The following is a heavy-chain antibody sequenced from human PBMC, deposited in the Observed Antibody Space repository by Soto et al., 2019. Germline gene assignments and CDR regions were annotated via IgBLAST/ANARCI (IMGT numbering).Heavy chain of an antibody. CDR1: GYTFTSYG. D-gene: IGHD4-17*01. V-gene: IGHV1-3*01. CDR3: ARDLRYGDYLDAFDI. J-gene: IGHJ3*02. Sequence: GASVKVSCKASGYTFTSYGISWVRQAPGQGLEWMGWINAGNGNTKYSQKFQGRVTITRDTSASTAYMELSSLRSEDTAVYYCARDLRYGDYLDAFDIWGQGTMVTVSS. CDR2: INAGNGNT.